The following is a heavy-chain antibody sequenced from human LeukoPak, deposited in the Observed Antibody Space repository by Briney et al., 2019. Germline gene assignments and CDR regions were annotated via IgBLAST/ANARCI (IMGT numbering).Heavy chain of an antibody. Sequence: PSETLSLTCAVYGGSFSGYYWSWIRQPPGKGLQWIGEINHSGSTNYSPSLKSRVTISVDTSKNQFSLKLSSVTAADTAVYYCARVDTAMVFDYWGQGTLVTVSS. CDR3: ARVDTAMVFDY. CDR1: GGSFSGYY. CDR2: INHSGST. V-gene: IGHV4-34*01. D-gene: IGHD5-18*01. J-gene: IGHJ4*02.